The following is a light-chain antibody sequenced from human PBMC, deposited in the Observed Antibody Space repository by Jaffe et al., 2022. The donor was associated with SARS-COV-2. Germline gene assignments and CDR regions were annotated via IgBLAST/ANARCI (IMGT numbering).Light chain of an antibody. Sequence: NFMLTQPHSVSESPGKTVTISCTASSGSIATNYVRWFQQRPGSAPTTVIFEDNQRPSGVPDRFSGSIDISSNSASLTITGLKTEDEADYYCHSFDSSNPLVFGGGTRLTVL. CDR1: SGSIATNY. V-gene: IGLV6-57*02. CDR2: EDN. CDR3: HSFDSSNPLV. J-gene: IGLJ3*02.